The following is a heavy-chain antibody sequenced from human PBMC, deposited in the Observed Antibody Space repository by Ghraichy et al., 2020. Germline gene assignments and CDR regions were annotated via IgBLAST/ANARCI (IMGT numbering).Heavy chain of an antibody. CDR1: GGSISSSSYY. J-gene: IGHJ3*02. CDR3: ARQSGYDDQGDAFDI. V-gene: IGHV4-39*01. CDR2: IYYSGST. Sequence: SQTLSLTCTVSGGSISSSSYYWGWIRQPPGKGLEWIGSIYYSGSTYYNPSLKSRVTISVDTSKNQFSLKLSSVTAADTAVYYCARQSGYDDQGDAFDIWGQGTMVTVSS. D-gene: IGHD5-12*01.